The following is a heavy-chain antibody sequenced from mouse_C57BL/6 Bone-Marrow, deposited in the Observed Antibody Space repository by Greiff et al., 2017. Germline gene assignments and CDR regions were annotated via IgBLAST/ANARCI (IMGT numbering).Heavy chain of an antibody. V-gene: IGHV5-4*01. CDR2: ISDGGSYT. D-gene: IGHD3-1*01. J-gene: IGHJ1*03. CDR3: ARDRGGYFDV. Sequence: EVQLVESGGGLVKPGGSLKLSCAASGFTFSSYAMSWVRQTPEKRLEWVATISDGGSYTYYPDNVKGRFTISRDNAKNNLYLQMSHLKSEDTAMYYCARDRGGYFDVWGTGTTVTGSS. CDR1: GFTFSSYA.